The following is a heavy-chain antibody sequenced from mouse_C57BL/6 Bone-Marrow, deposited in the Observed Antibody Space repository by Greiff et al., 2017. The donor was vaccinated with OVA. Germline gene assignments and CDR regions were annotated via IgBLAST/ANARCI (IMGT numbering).Heavy chain of an antibody. V-gene: IGHV5-17*01. CDR1: GFTFSDYG. CDR2: ISSGSSTI. J-gene: IGHJ1*03. D-gene: IGHD2-3*01. Sequence: EVNLVESGGGLVKPGGSLKLSCAASGFTFSDYGMHWVRQAPEKGLEWVAYISSGSSTIYYADTVKGRFTISRDNAKNTLFLQMTSLRSEDTAMYYSTDGCYWYFDVWGTGTTVTVSS. CDR3: TDGCYWYFDV.